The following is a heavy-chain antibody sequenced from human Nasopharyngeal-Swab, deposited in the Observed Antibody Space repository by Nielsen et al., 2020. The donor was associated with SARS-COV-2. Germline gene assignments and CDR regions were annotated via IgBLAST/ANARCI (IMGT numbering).Heavy chain of an antibody. CDR2: ISWNSGSI. CDR1: GFTFDDYA. CDR3: AKGDIVLMVYPASAFDI. J-gene: IGHJ3*02. Sequence: SLKISCAASGFTFDDYAMHWVRQAPGKGLEWGSGISWNSGSIGYADSVKGRFTISRDNAKYSLYLQMNSLRAEDTALYYCAKGDIVLMVYPASAFDIWGQGTMVTVSS. V-gene: IGHV3-9*01. D-gene: IGHD2-8*01.